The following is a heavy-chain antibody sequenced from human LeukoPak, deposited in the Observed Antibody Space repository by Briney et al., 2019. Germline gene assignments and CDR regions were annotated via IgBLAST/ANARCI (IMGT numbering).Heavy chain of an antibody. V-gene: IGHV6-1*01. J-gene: IGHJ5*02. CDR2: TYYRSKWYN. CDR3: ARDRENSSSWYDTHNWFDP. D-gene: IGHD6-13*01. CDR1: GDGVSSNSAA. Sequence: SQTLSLTCAISGDGVSSNSAAWNWIRQSPSRGLEWLGRTYYRSKWYNDYAVSVKSRITINPDTSKNQFSLQLNSVTPEDTAVYYCARDRENSSSWYDTHNWFDPWGQGTLVTVSS.